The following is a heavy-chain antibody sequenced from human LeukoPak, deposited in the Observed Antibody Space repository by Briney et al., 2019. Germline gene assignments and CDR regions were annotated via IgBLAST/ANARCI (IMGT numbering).Heavy chain of an antibody. Sequence: PGGSLRLSCAASGFTFSDYYMSWIRQAPGKGLEWVSYISSSGSTINYADSVKGRFTISRDNAKNSLYLQMNSLRAEDTAVYYCARDQQSYGDYDAFDIWGQGTMVTVSS. V-gene: IGHV3-11*04. J-gene: IGHJ3*02. CDR3: ARDQQSYGDYDAFDI. CDR1: GFTFSDYY. D-gene: IGHD4-17*01. CDR2: ISSSGSTI.